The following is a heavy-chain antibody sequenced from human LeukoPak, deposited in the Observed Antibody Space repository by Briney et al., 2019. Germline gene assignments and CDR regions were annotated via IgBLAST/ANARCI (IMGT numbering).Heavy chain of an antibody. CDR3: ARSKGVIVATIFGY. D-gene: IGHD5-12*01. CDR1: GYTFTGYY. J-gene: IGHJ4*02. Sequence: SVKVSCKASGYTFTGYYMHWVRQAPGQGLEWMGWINPNSGGTNYAQKFQGRVTMTRDTSISTAYMELSRLRSDDTAVYYCARSKGVIVATIFGYWGQGTLVTVCS. CDR2: INPNSGGT. V-gene: IGHV1-2*02.